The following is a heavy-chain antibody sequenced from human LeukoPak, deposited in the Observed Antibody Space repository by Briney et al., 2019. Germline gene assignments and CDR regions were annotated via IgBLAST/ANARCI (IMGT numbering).Heavy chain of an antibody. CDR3: ARGRNYYDSSGYYHYYGMDV. CDR1: GFTFSSYG. Sequence: GGSLRLSCAASGFTFSSYGMPWVRQAPGKGLEWVAVIWYDGSNKYYADSVKGRFTISRDNSKNTLYLQMNSLRAEDTAVYYCARGRNYYDSSGYYHYYGMDVWGQGTTVTVSS. D-gene: IGHD3-22*01. CDR2: IWYDGSNK. V-gene: IGHV3-33*01. J-gene: IGHJ6*02.